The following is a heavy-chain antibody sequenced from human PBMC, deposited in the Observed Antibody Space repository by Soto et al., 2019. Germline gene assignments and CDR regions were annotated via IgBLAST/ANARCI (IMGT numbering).Heavy chain of an antibody. CDR1: GGTFSSYT. V-gene: IGHV1-69*13. CDR2: IIPIFGTA. CDR3: ARALDTAGLYYYYYGMDV. D-gene: IGHD5-18*01. J-gene: IGHJ6*02. Sequence: RASVKVSCKASGGTFSSYTISWVRQAPGQGLEWMGGIIPIFGTANYAQKFQGRVTITADESTSTAYMELSSLRSEDTAVYYCARALDTAGLYYYYYGMDVWGQGTTVTVSS.